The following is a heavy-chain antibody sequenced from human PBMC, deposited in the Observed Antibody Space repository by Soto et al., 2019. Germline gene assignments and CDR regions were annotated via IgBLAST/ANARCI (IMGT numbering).Heavy chain of an antibody. CDR3: AIGGDWYFFTI. V-gene: IGHV5-51*01. D-gene: IGHD2-21*02. J-gene: IGHJ3*02. CDR1: GYSFTNYW. Sequence: GESLKISCRGSGYSFTNYWIGWVRQMPGRGLEWMVIIYPGDFDTRYSTSFQGQASISADQSISTAYLQWSSLKASDSAMYYCAIGGDWYFFTIWAQGTMVPV. CDR2: IYPGDFDT.